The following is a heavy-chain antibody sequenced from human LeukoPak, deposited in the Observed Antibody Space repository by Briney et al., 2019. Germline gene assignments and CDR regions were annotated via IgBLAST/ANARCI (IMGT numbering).Heavy chain of an antibody. J-gene: IGHJ4*02. CDR1: GDSVTKHY. V-gene: IGHV4-4*07. CDR2: IYPGGNF. D-gene: IGHD3-10*01. Sequence: SETLSLTCSVSGDSVTKHYWSWIRQSAAKGLECIGRIYPGGNFDSNPSLKSRVTMSLDTSKNQLSLKMYSVTAADTAVYFCARSGVHGSDNYYPVDHWGQGTLVTVSS. CDR3: ARSGVHGSDNYYPVDH.